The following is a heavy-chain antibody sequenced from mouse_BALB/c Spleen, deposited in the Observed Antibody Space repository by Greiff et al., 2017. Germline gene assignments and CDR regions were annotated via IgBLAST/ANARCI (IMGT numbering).Heavy chain of an antibody. J-gene: IGHJ4*01. CDR3: ARSYYGSSPYAMDY. D-gene: IGHD1-1*01. CDR1: GYTFTSYV. CDR2: INPSTGYT. Sequence: QVQLQQSGPELVKPGASVKMSCKASGYTFTSYVMHWVKQRPGQGLEWIGYINPSTGYTEYNQKFKDKATLTADKSSSTAYMQLSSLTSEDSAVYYCARSYYGSSPYAMDYWGQGTSVTVAS. V-gene: IGHV1S26*01.